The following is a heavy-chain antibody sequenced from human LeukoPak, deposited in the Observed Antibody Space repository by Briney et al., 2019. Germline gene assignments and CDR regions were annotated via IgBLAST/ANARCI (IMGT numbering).Heavy chain of an antibody. CDR3: ATKLGYCSSTSCYAGYYFDY. D-gene: IGHD2-2*01. V-gene: IGHV3-23*01. CDR1: GFTFSSYA. Sequence: GSLRLSCAASGFTFSSYAMSWVRQAPGKGLGWVSAISGSGGSTYYADSVKGRFTISRDNSKNTLYLQMNSLGAEDTAVYYCATKLGYCSSTSCYAGYYFDYWGQGTLVTVSS. CDR2: ISGSGGST. J-gene: IGHJ4*02.